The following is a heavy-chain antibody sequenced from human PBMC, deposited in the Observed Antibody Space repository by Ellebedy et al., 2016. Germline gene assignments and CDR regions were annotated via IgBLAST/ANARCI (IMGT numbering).Heavy chain of an antibody. D-gene: IGHD3-10*01. CDR1: GGSFSGSY. V-gene: IGHV4-34*01. Sequence: SETLSLXCAVSGGSFSGSYWIWIRQPPGKGLEWIGEINYSGSTNYNPSLKSRVTISVDRSKNQFSLMLTSVTAADTAVYYCAGSWEWFEAYYYGMDVWGQGTTVTVSS. CDR3: AGSWEWFEAYYYGMDV. J-gene: IGHJ6*02. CDR2: INYSGST.